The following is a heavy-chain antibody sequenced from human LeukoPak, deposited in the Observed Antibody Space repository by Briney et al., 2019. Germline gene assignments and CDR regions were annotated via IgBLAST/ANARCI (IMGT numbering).Heavy chain of an antibody. CDR1: GFTFSDHY. J-gene: IGHJ4*02. Sequence: GGSLRLSCAASGFTFSDHYMDWVRQAPGKGLEWVGRIRNKANSYTTEYAASVKGRFTISRDDTKDSLYLQMSSLKTEDTALYYCARARYSANDYSDYWGQGTLVTVSS. V-gene: IGHV3-72*01. CDR2: IRNKANSYTT. CDR3: ARARYSANDYSDY. D-gene: IGHD1-26*01.